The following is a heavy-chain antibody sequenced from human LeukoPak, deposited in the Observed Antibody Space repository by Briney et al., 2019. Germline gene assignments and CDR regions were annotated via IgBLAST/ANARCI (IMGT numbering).Heavy chain of an antibody. J-gene: IGHJ4*02. V-gene: IGHV3-30*02. CDR2: IRYDGTNK. CDR1: GFTFRSYG. CDR3: AKDRDYSNFVHYFFDY. D-gene: IGHD4-11*01. Sequence: PGGSLRLSCAASGFTFRSYGMHWVRQAPGKGLEWVAFIRYDGTNKYQADSVKGRFTISRDNSKNTLYPQMNSLRAEDTAVYYCAKDRDYSNFVHYFFDYWGQGTLVTVSS.